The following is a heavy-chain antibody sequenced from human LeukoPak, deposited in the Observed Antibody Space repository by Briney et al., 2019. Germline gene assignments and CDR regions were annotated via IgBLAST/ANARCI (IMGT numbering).Heavy chain of an antibody. CDR2: INPNSGGT. V-gene: IGHV1-2*02. D-gene: IGHD6-19*01. J-gene: IGHJ5*02. Sequence: ASVKVSCKASGYTFTGYYMHWVRQAPGQGLEWMGWINPNSGGTNYAQKFQGRVTMTRDTSISTAYMELSRLRSDDTAVYYCARVDPIAVAGNNWFDPWGQGTLVTVSS. CDR1: GYTFTGYY. CDR3: ARVDPIAVAGNNWFDP.